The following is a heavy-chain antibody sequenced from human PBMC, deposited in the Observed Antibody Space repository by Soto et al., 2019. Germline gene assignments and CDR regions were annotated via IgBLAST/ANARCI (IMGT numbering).Heavy chain of an antibody. D-gene: IGHD6-19*01. CDR3: ARSGSGVDAFDI. CDR1: GFTFSSYD. Sequence: LRLSCAASGFTFSSYDMHWVRQATGKGLEWVSAIGTAGDTYYPGSVKGRFTISRENAKNSLYLQMNSLRAGDTAVYYCARSGSGVDAFDIWGQGTRVTVSS. V-gene: IGHV3-13*01. CDR2: IGTAGDT. J-gene: IGHJ3*02.